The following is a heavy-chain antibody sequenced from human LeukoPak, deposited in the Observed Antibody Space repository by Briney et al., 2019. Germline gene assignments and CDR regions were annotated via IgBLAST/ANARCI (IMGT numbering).Heavy chain of an antibody. CDR3: ARDPEGRHWFDP. Sequence: PSQTLSLTCTVSGGSISSGGYYWSWIRQLPGRGLEWIGYIYYSGTTYYNPSLKSRVTISVDTSKNQFSLKLTSVTAADTAVYYCARDPEGRHWFDPWGQGTLVTVSS. CDR1: GGSISSGGYY. J-gene: IGHJ5*02. V-gene: IGHV4-31*03. D-gene: IGHD6-25*01. CDR2: IYYSGTT.